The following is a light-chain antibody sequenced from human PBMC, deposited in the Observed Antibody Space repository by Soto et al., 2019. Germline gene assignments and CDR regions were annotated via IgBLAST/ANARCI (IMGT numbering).Light chain of an antibody. V-gene: IGKV1-9*01. J-gene: IGKJ2*01. Sequence: DIQLTQSPSFLSASVGDRVTITCRASQGISSYLAWYQQKPGKAPKLLIYAASTLQTGVPSWFSGSRSGTEFTLTISSLQPEDFATYYCEQLNSYQYTFGQGTKLEIK. CDR2: AAS. CDR1: QGISSY. CDR3: EQLNSYQYT.